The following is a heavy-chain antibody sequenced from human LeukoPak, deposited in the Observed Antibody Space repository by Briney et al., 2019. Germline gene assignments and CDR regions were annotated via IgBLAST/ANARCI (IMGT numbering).Heavy chain of an antibody. V-gene: IGHV1-46*01. CDR3: ARAYYYDSSAYYPGGDY. CDR2: INPSGGST. CDR1: GYTFSSYY. Sequence: ASVKVSCKASGYTFSSYYMCWVRQAPGQGLEWMGIINPSGGSTSYAQKFQGRVTMTRDTSTSTVYMELSSLRSEDTAVYYCARAYYYDSSAYYPGGDYWGQGTLVTVSS. J-gene: IGHJ4*02. D-gene: IGHD3-22*01.